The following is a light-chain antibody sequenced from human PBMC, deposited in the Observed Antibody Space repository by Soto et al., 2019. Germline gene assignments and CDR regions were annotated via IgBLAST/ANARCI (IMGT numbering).Light chain of an antibody. V-gene: IGKV3-15*01. Sequence: EIVMTQSPATLSVSPGVRVTLSCRASQSVTTNLAWYQQKPGQAPRLLIYGASTRAPRIPARFSGSGSVTEFTLTISSLQSEDFAVYYCQQYNIWPPITFGQGTRLEIK. CDR1: QSVTTN. CDR2: GAS. J-gene: IGKJ5*01. CDR3: QQYNIWPPIT.